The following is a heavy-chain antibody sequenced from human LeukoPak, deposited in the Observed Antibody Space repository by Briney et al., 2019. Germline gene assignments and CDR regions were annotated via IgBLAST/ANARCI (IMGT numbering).Heavy chain of an antibody. CDR3: ARESSHYYGMDV. CDR1: DRSISSSSYY. J-gene: IGHJ6*02. CDR2: IYTSGST. D-gene: IGHD6-6*01. V-gene: IGHV4-61*02. Sequence: SETLSLTCTVADRSISSSSYYWSWIRQQEGKGLEWIGRIYTSGSTNYNPSLKSRVTISVDTSKNQFSLKLSSVTAADTAVYYCARESSHYYGMDVWGQGTTVTVSS.